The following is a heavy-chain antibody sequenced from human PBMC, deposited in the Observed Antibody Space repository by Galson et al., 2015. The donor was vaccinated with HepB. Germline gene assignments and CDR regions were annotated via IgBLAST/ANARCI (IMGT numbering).Heavy chain of an antibody. CDR2: ISYDGSNK. V-gene: IGHV3-30-3*01. CDR1: GFTFSSYA. D-gene: IGHD2-21*02. Sequence: SLRLSCAASGFTFSSYAMHWVRQAPGKGLEWVAVISYDGSNKYYADSVKGRFTISRDNSKNTLYLQMNSLRAEDTAVYYCARDQAAAMWGWAYCGGDCSNPSDAFDIWGQGTMVTVSS. CDR3: ARDQAAAMWGWAYCGGDCSNPSDAFDI. J-gene: IGHJ3*02.